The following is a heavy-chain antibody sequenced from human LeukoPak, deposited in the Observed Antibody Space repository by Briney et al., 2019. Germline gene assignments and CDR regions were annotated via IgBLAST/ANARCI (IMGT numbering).Heavy chain of an antibody. J-gene: IGHJ4*02. CDR3: ARGSPVGYSSSWTARPRSSNLDY. V-gene: IGHV4-39*07. CDR1: GGSISSSSYY. CDR2: IYYSGST. D-gene: IGHD6-13*01. Sequence: PSETLSLTCTVSGGSISSSSYYWGWIRQPPGKGLEWIGSIYYSGSTYYNPSLKSRVTISVDTSKNQFSLKLSSVTAADTAVYYCARGSPVGYSSSWTARPRSSNLDYWGQGTLVTVSS.